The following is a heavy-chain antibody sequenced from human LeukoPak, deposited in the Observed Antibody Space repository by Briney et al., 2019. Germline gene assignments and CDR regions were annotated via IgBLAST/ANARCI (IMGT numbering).Heavy chain of an antibody. CDR3: ARGYCSGGSCYSWFDP. Sequence: SLTRAGYGGAFSGYYWGWIRPPPRKGLEWIGENNHSGSTNYNPSLKSRVTISVDTSKNQFSLKLSSVTAADTAVYYCARGYCSGGSCYSWFDPWGQGTLVTVSS. CDR1: GGAFSGYY. V-gene: IGHV4-34*01. J-gene: IGHJ5*02. CDR2: NNHSGST. D-gene: IGHD2-15*01.